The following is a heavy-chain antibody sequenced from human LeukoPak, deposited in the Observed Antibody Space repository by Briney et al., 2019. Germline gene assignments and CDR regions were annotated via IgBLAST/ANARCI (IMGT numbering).Heavy chain of an antibody. J-gene: IGHJ4*02. CDR3: ARGPYGGNSGFYY. V-gene: IGHV4-30-2*01. CDR2: IYHSGST. D-gene: IGHD4-23*01. Sequence: SETLSLTCAVSGFSISSGGYSWSWIRQPPGKGREWIGYIYHSGSTYYNPSLKSRVTISVDRSKNQFSLKLSSVTAADTAVYYCARGPYGGNSGFYYWGQGTLVTVSS. CDR1: GFSISSGGYS.